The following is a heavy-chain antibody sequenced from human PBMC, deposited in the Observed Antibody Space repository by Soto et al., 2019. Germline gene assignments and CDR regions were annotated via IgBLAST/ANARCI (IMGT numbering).Heavy chain of an antibody. CDR2: IYWDDDK. J-gene: IGHJ5*02. D-gene: IGHD3-22*01. CDR3: AHTRDSSGYYYAIGWFDP. CDR1: GFSLSTSGVG. V-gene: IGHV2-5*02. Sequence: QITLKESGPTLVKPTQTLTLTCTFSGFSLSTSGVGVGWIRQPPGKALEWLALIYWDDDKRYSPSLKSRLTITKDTSKTQVVLTMTNMDPVDTATYYCAHTRDSSGYYYAIGWFDPWGQGTLVTVSS.